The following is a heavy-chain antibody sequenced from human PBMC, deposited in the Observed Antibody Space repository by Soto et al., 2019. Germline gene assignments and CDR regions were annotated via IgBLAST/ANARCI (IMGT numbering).Heavy chain of an antibody. CDR1: GGSISSSSYY. CDR2: IYYSGST. V-gene: IGHV4-39*01. CDR3: ARVNYGNYHYYYGMDV. J-gene: IGHJ6*02. Sequence: SETLSLTCTVSGGSISSSSYYWGWIRQPPGKGLEWIGSIYYSGSTYYNPSLKSRVTISVDTSKNQFSLKLSSVTAADTAVYYCARVNYGNYHYYYGMDVWGQGTTVTVSS. D-gene: IGHD4-17*01.